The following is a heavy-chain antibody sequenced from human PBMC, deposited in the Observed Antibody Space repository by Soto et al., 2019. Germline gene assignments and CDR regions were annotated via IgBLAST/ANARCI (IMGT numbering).Heavy chain of an antibody. Sequence: EVQLVESGGGLVQPGGSLRLSCAASGFTFSSYWMHWVRQAPGKGLVWVSRINSDGSSTSYADSVKGRFTISRDNAKNTLYLQMNSLKAEDTAVYYCVRRSLEEMATITVDYWGQGTLVTVSS. D-gene: IGHD5-12*01. CDR2: INSDGSST. CDR1: GFTFSSYW. CDR3: VRRSLEEMATITVDY. J-gene: IGHJ4*02. V-gene: IGHV3-74*01.